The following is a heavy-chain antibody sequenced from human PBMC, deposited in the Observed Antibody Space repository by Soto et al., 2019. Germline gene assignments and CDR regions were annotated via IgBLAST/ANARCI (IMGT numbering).Heavy chain of an antibody. Sequence: QVQLQESGPGLVKPSGTLSLNCKVSGDSISSSEWWSWVRQPPGKGLEWIAEIHHSGPTNYNPSLLSRVTITVDKSKNQIALSLSTVTAADTAVYYCARGGITAVRNYYFDHWGQGTLVTVSS. J-gene: IGHJ4*02. V-gene: IGHV4-4*02. CDR2: IHHSGPT. CDR1: GDSISSSEW. CDR3: ARGGITAVRNYYFDH. D-gene: IGHD1-20*01.